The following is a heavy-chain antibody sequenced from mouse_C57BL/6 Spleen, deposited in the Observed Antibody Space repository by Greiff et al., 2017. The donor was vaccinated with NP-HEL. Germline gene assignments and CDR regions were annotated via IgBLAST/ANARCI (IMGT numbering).Heavy chain of an antibody. V-gene: IGHV1-81*01. CDR2: IYPRSGNT. CDR3: ATFYDYGTKSPYYFDD. J-gene: IGHJ2*01. CDR1: GYTFTSYG. D-gene: IGHD1-1*01. Sequence: QVQLQQSGAELARPGASVKLSCKASGYTFTSYGISWVKQRTGQGLEWIGEIYPRSGNTYYNEKFKGKATLTADKSSSTAYMELRSLTSEDSAVYFCATFYDYGTKSPYYFDDWGQGTTLTVSS.